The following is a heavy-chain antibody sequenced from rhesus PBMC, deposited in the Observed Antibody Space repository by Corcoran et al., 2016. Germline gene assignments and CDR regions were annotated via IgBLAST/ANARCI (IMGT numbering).Heavy chain of an antibody. CDR2: FSCSSGST. V-gene: IGHV4-160*01. CDR3: ARNYEDDYGYFPFDY. D-gene: IGHD3-9*01. Sequence: QVQLQESGPGLVKPSETLSLTCAVSGGSISSNYWSWIRQPPGKGLDWIGFFSCSSGSTYYNPSLKSRVTISTDTAKNQFSLKLSSVTAADTAVYYCARNYEDDYGYFPFDYWGQGVLVTVSS. CDR1: GGSISSNY. J-gene: IGHJ4*01.